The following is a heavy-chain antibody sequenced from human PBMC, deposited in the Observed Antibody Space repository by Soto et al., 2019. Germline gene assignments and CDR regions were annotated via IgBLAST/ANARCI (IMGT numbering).Heavy chain of an antibody. D-gene: IGHD3-3*01. Sequence: ASVKVSCKASGYTFTSYDINWVRQATGQGLEWMGWRNPNSGNTGYAQKFQGRVTMTRNTSISTAYMELSSLRSEDTAVYYCARWYYDFWSGQWGYYYMDVWGKGTTVTVSS. CDR2: RNPNSGNT. CDR3: ARWYYDFWSGQWGYYYMDV. CDR1: GYTFTSYD. J-gene: IGHJ6*03. V-gene: IGHV1-8*01.